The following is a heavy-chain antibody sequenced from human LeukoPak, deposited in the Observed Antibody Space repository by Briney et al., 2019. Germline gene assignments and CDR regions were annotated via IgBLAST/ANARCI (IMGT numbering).Heavy chain of an antibody. CDR1: GYSFTSYW. Sequence: GESLKISCKGSGYSFTSYWISWVRQMPGKGLEWMGRIDPSDSYTNYSPSFQGHVTISADKSISTAYLQWSSLKASDTAMYYCASLGKGLTMVRGVRGTSDYWGQGTLVTVSS. CDR2: IDPSDSYT. V-gene: IGHV5-10-1*01. CDR3: ASLGKGLTMVRGVRGTSDY. D-gene: IGHD3-10*01. J-gene: IGHJ4*02.